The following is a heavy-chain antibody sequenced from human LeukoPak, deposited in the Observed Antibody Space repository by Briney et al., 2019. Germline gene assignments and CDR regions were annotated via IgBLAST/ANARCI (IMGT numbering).Heavy chain of an antibody. D-gene: IGHD3-10*01. Sequence: GGSLRLSCAASGFTFSSYWMHWVRQAPGKGLVWVSRINSDGSSTSYADSVKGRFTISRDNAKNTLYLQMNSLRAEDTAVYYCAKDHYVSGRYDAFDIWGQGTMVTASS. CDR2: INSDGSST. CDR3: AKDHYVSGRYDAFDI. CDR1: GFTFSSYW. J-gene: IGHJ3*02. V-gene: IGHV3-74*01.